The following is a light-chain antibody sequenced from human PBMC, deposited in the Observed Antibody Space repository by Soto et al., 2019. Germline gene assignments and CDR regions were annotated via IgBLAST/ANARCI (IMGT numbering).Light chain of an antibody. CDR3: QQTYTTPQP. CDR2: SAS. J-gene: IGKJ1*01. V-gene: IGKV1-39*01. Sequence: DIPMTQSPSSLSASVGDRVTITCRASQSVSTYLNWYHQKPGKAPKLLIYSASSLQSGVPSRFSRSGSGTDFTLTISSLQPEDFATYYCQQTYTTPQPFGPGTRVEI. CDR1: QSVSTY.